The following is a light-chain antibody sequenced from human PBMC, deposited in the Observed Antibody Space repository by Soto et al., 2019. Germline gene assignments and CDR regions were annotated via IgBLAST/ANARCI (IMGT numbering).Light chain of an antibody. CDR1: QGSSTW. CDR3: LQGYFFPLS. Sequence: DIQVTQSPSSVTASVGDRVTITCRASQGSSTWLVWYQQRPGEAPNLLIYAAYSLRSGVPSRLPGSGSGTDFTLTIPCLKAEDVATYSCLQGYFFPLSFGGGTKVDIK. V-gene: IGKV1-12*01. CDR2: AAY. J-gene: IGKJ4*01.